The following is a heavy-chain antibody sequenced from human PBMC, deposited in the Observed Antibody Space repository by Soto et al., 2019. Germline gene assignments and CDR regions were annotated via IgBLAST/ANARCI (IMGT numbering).Heavy chain of an antibody. D-gene: IGHD5-12*01. CDR3: TGDLLAGHDVY. CDR2: ITFDGRDK. V-gene: IGHV3-30*04. J-gene: IGHJ4*02. Sequence: QVQLVESGGGVVQPGRSLRLSCAASGFTFRNFPMHWVRQAPGKGLEWLAVITFDGRDKYYADSVKGRFTISRDTSKNTLYLQMNSLRIGRPALDFLTGDLLAGHDVYLGQGTLVTVSS. CDR1: GFTFRNFP.